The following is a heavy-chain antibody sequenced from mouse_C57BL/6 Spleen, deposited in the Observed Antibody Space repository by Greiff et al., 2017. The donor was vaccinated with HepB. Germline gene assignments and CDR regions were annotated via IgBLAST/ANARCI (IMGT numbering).Heavy chain of an antibody. D-gene: IGHD1-1*01. Sequence: QVQLQQPGAELVRPGSSVKLSCKASGYTFTSYWMHWVKQRPIQGLEWIGNIDPSDSETNYNQKFKDKATLTVDKSSSTAYKQLSILPSEDSAVYYFARLGGITTEYFDYWGQGTTLTVSS. CDR3: ARLGGITTEYFDY. J-gene: IGHJ2*01. CDR1: GYTFTSYW. V-gene: IGHV1-52*01. CDR2: IDPSDSET.